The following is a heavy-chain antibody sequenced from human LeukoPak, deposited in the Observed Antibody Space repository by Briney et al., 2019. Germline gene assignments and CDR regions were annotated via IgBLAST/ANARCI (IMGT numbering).Heavy chain of an antibody. J-gene: IGHJ3*02. V-gene: IGHV1-69*06. CDR1: GGTFSSYG. CDR2: IIPIFGTA. D-gene: IGHD2-2*01. CDR3: ARAYCSSTSCLADAFDI. Sequence: SVKVYCKASGGTFSSYGISWVRQAPGQGLEWMGGIIPIFGTANYAQKFQGRVTITADKSTSTAYMELSSLRSEDTAVYYCARAYCSSTSCLADAFDIWGQGTMVTVTS.